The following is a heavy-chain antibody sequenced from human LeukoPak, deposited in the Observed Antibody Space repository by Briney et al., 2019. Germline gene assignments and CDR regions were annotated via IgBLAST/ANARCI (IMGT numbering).Heavy chain of an antibody. D-gene: IGHD1-26*01. CDR1: GFTFSSYA. Sequence: GGSLRLSCAASGFTFSSYAMSWVRQAPGKGLEWVSYISNSGNTIYYADSVKGRFTISRDNAKNSLYLQMNSLRAEDTAVYYCAREGGSSYYFDYWGQGTLVTVSS. CDR3: AREGGSSYYFDY. J-gene: IGHJ4*02. V-gene: IGHV3-48*04. CDR2: ISNSGNTI.